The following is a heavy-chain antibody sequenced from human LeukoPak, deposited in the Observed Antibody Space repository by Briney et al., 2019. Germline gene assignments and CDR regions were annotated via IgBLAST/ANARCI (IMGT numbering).Heavy chain of an antibody. CDR3: AREWTEGTVTANWAFDI. D-gene: IGHD2-21*02. V-gene: IGHV1-46*01. J-gene: IGHJ3*02. Sequence: ASVKVSCKASGYTFTGYYMHWVRQAPGQGLEWMGISNPGGGSTSYAQKFRGRVTMTGDTSTSTVYMELSSLRSDDTAVYYCAREWTEGTVTANWAFDIWGQGTMVTVSS. CDR2: SNPGGGST. CDR1: GYTFTGYY.